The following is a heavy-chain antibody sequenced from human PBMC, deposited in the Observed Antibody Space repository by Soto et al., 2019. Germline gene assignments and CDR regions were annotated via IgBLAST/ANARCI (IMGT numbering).Heavy chain of an antibody. CDR3: AKDRSNSWTFDY. Sequence: PGGSLRLSCAASGFTFRRDGMHWVRQAPGKGLEWVAVISYDGRNRYYADSVKGRFAISRDDSKNTLYLQMNSLRAEDTAVYYCAKDRSNSWTFDYWGLGTLVTVS. J-gene: IGHJ4*02. CDR1: GFTFRRDG. V-gene: IGHV3-30*18. D-gene: IGHD6-13*01. CDR2: ISYDGRNR.